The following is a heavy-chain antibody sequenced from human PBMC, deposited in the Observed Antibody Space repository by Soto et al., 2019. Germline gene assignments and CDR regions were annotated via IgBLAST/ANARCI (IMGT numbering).Heavy chain of an antibody. Sequence: PGGSLRLSCAASGFTFSIYAMSCVRQAPGKGLEWVSAISGSGGSTYYADSVKGRFTISRDNSKNTLYLQMNSLRAEDTAVYYCAKDMPMIVVVYDAFDIWGQGTMVTVSS. CDR1: GFTFSIYA. CDR3: AKDMPMIVVVYDAFDI. D-gene: IGHD3-22*01. J-gene: IGHJ3*02. V-gene: IGHV3-23*01. CDR2: ISGSGGST.